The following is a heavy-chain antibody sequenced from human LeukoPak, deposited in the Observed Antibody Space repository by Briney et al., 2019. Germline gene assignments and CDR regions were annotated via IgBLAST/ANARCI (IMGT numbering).Heavy chain of an antibody. CDR1: GINFRASG. V-gene: IGHV3-30*02. CDR2: IQTDGSDK. Sequence: PGGSLRLSCAASGINFRASGMHWVRQAPGMGLEWVTLIQTDGSDKRYAASVAGRFTISRDDSKNTVYLHMNSLRPDDSALYYCAREGGTVVVGRFDYWGQGTLVTVSS. CDR3: AREGGTVVVGRFDY. J-gene: IGHJ4*02. D-gene: IGHD2-2*01.